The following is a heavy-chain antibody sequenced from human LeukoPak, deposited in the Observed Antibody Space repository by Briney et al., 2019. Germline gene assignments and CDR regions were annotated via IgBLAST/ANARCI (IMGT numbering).Heavy chain of an antibody. V-gene: IGHV4-4*02. CDR2: IYHSGST. J-gene: IGHJ5*02. CDR1: GGSISSSNW. Sequence: SGTLSLTCAVSGGSISSSNWWSWVRQPPGKGLEWIGEIYHSGSTNYNPSLKSRVTISVDKSKNQFSLKLSSVTAADTAVYYCARATTVTTPYNWFDPWGQGTLVTVSS. CDR3: ARATTVTTPYNWFDP. D-gene: IGHD4-17*01.